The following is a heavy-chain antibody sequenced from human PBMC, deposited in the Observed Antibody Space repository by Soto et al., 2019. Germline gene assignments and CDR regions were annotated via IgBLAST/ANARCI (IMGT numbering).Heavy chain of an antibody. J-gene: IGHJ4*02. CDR1: GFTFSSYA. CDR2: ISCGGGNT. V-gene: IGHV3-30*04. D-gene: IGHD2-15*01. Sequence: GGSLRLSCAASGFTFSSYAMHWVRQAPGKGLEWVAVISCGGGNTYYADSVKGRFTISRDNSKNTLYLQMNSLRAEDTTVYYCAKDIFGYCSGGSCYAAGYDYWGQGTLVTVSS. CDR3: AKDIFGYCSGGSCYAAGYDY.